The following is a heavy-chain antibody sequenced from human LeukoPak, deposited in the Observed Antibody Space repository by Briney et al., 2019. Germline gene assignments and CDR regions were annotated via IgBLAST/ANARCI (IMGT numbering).Heavy chain of an antibody. CDR3: ARFSGIAGLAI. CDR2: IYYSGST. V-gene: IGHV4-59*08. D-gene: IGHD6-13*01. J-gene: IGHJ3*02. CDR1: GGSISSYY. Sequence: SETLSLTCTVSGGSISSYYWSWIRQPPGKGLEWIGYIYYSGSTNYNPSLKSRVTISVDTSKNLFSLKLSSVTAADTAVYYCARFSGIAGLAIWGQGTMVTVSS.